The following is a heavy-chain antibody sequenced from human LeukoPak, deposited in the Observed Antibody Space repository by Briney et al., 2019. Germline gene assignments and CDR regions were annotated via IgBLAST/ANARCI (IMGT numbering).Heavy chain of an antibody. J-gene: IGHJ3*02. CDR2: IYYSGST. CDR1: GGPISSYY. Sequence: PSETLSLTCTVSGGPISSYYWSWIRQPPGKGLEWIGYIYYSGSTNYNPSLKSRVTISVDTSKNQFSLKLSSVTAADTAVYYCARDCEYCGGDWWAFDIWGQGTMVTVSS. V-gene: IGHV4-59*01. D-gene: IGHD2-21*02. CDR3: ARDCEYCGGDWWAFDI.